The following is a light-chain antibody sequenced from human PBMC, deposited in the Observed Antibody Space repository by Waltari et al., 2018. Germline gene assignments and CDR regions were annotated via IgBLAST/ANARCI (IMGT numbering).Light chain of an antibody. V-gene: IGKV1-5*03. CDR2: KTS. CDR1: QGISSW. CDR3: QQYSSSPLS. J-gene: IGKJ2*03. Sequence: DIQMTQSPSPLSASVGDKVTITCRASQGISSWLAWYQQKPGKAPNLLIYKTSNLQSGVPSRFSGSGSGTDFTLTISSLQPEDFATYYCQQYSSSPLSFGQGTKLEI.